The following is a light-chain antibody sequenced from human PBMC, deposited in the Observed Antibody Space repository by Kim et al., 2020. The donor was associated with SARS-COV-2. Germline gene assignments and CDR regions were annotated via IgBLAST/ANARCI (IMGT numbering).Light chain of an antibody. CDR1: QSIDTY. CDR2: GAS. J-gene: IGKJ4*01. V-gene: IGKV3-20*01. Sequence: SLSPGERATLSCRASQSIDTYLAWYQQRPGQAPRLLIYGASSRAPGIPDRFSGSGSGTDFSLTISRLEPEDFAVYYCQQYGSSPRFGGGTKVDIK. CDR3: QQYGSSPR.